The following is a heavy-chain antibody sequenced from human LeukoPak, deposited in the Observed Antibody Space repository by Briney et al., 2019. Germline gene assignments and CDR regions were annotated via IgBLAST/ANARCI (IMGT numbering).Heavy chain of an antibody. V-gene: IGHV3-21*03. CDR2: ISSSSSYI. CDR3: ARDPDSQYYFDY. CDR1: GFTFSSYS. J-gene: IGHJ4*02. Sequence: GGSLGLSCAACGFTFSSYSMNWVRQAPGKGLEWVSSISSSSSYIYYADSVKGRFTISRDNAKNSLYLQMNSLRAEDTAVYYCARDPDSQYYFDYWGQGTLVTVSS. D-gene: IGHD3-22*01.